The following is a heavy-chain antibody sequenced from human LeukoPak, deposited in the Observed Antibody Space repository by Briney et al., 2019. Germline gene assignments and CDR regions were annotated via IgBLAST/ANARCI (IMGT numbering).Heavy chain of an antibody. J-gene: IGHJ4*02. CDR2: ISSTGGTT. D-gene: IGHD1-20*01. CDR1: GLTFSNYG. V-gene: IGHV3-23*01. Sequence: AGGSLRLSCVASGLTFSNYGISWVRQAPGKGLEWVSAISSTGGTTYYADSVKGHFTISRDNSKNTLYLQMNSLRAEDTAVYYCAKDLLGAGYNWVFDYWGQGTLVTVSS. CDR3: AKDLLGAGYNWVFDY.